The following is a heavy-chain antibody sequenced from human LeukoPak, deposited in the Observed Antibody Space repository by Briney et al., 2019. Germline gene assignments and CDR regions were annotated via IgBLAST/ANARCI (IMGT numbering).Heavy chain of an antibody. Sequence: PSETLSLTCTVSGGSISSNSYYWGWIRQPPGKGLEWIGSIYHTGSAYYSPSPKSRVTISVDTSKNQFSLTVTSVTAADTAVFYCARLDYGDYSSGEAFDIWGQGTMVTVSS. CDR1: GGSISSNSYY. CDR2: IYHTGSA. CDR3: ARLDYGDYSSGEAFDI. V-gene: IGHV4-39*01. D-gene: IGHD4-17*01. J-gene: IGHJ3*02.